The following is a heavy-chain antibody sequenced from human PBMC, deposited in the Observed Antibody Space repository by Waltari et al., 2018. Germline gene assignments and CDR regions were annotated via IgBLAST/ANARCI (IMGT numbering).Heavy chain of an antibody. D-gene: IGHD2-21*02. CDR1: GGYISTFY. CDR3: AREDHGDFHLRYFDV. V-gene: IGHV4-4*07. CDR2: SNASRTT. J-gene: IGHJ2*01. Sequence: VQLQASGPGLVKPSETLSLTCSVSGGYISTFYWNWIRQPAGKGLEWSGRSNASRTTSYSPTLNRRVTMSVDTSKNQFSLKLRYVTASDTAVYYCAREDHGDFHLRYFDVWGRGIPVTVSS.